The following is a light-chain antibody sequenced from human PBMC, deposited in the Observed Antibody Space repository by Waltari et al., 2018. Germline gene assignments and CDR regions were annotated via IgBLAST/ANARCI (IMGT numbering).Light chain of an antibody. CDR3: QQSYSTPLS. V-gene: IGKV1-39*01. CDR2: AAS. CDR1: QSISSY. Sequence: DIQMTQSPSSLSASVGDRVTITCRASQSISSYLNWYQQKPGKAPKLLIYAASSLQSGVPSRFSGSGSGTDFTLTISSLQPEDFATYYCQQSYSTPLSFDGGTKVGI. J-gene: IGKJ4*01.